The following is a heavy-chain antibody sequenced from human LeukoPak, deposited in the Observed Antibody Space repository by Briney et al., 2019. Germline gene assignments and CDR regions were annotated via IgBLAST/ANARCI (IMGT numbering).Heavy chain of an antibody. D-gene: IGHD1-26*01. Sequence: SETLSLTCTVSGGSVSSGTYYWTWTRQSPGKGLEWIGCFYNSGSANYNPSLKSRVTISVDTSKNQFSLKLSSVTAADTAVYYCARDYRGSYPNWFDPWGQGTLVTVSS. CDR2: FYNSGSA. J-gene: IGHJ5*02. CDR1: GGSVSSGTYY. CDR3: ARDYRGSYPNWFDP. V-gene: IGHV4-61*01.